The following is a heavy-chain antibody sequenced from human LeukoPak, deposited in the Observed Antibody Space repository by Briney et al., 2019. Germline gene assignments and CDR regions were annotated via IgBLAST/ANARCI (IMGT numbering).Heavy chain of an antibody. CDR3: AGQNYYDSSGYYYAFDY. CDR1: GYTFTGYY. J-gene: IGHJ4*02. Sequence: ASVKVSCKASGYTFTGYYMHWVRRAPGQGLEWMGIINPSGGSTSYAQKFQGRVTMTRDMSTSTVYMELSSLRSEDTAVYYCAGQNYYDSSGYYYAFDYWGQGTLVTVSS. D-gene: IGHD3-22*01. V-gene: IGHV1-46*01. CDR2: INPSGGST.